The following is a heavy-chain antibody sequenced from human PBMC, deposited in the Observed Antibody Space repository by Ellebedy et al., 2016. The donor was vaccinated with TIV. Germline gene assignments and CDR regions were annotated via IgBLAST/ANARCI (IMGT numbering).Heavy chain of an antibody. J-gene: IGHJ5*01. V-gene: IGHV3-7*01. CDR2: IYQDGSDQ. Sequence: PGGSLRLSCVASGFSFRSYWMSWVRQAPGKGLEWVANIYQDGSDQYYVDSVKGRFTISRDNAKNSLFLQMNSLRVEDTAVYYCARRGSYGDYAVQVNSWFDSWGRGTLVTVSS. D-gene: IGHD4-17*01. CDR3: ARRGSYGDYAVQVNSWFDS. CDR1: GFSFRSYW.